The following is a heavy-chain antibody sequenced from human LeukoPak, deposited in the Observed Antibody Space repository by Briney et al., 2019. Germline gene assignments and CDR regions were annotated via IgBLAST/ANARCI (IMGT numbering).Heavy chain of an antibody. CDR2: IRYDGSNK. CDR3: ARDERWIQFNY. V-gene: IGHV3-30*02. D-gene: IGHD5-18*01. CDR1: GFTFSSYG. Sequence: GGSLRLSCAASGFTFSSYGMHSVRQAPGKGLEWVAFIRYDGSNKYYADSVKGRFTISRDNSKNTLYLHMNGLRVEDTAIYYCARDERWIQFNYWGQGTLVTVSS. J-gene: IGHJ4*02.